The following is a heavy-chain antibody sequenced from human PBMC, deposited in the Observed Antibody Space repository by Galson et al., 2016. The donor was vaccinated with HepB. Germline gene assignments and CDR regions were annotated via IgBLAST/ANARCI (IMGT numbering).Heavy chain of an antibody. J-gene: IGHJ4*02. CDR2: IYYSGYS. Sequence: SETLSLTCSVSVGSVSGNYWSWIRHRPGKGLEWIGCIYYSGYSNSSPSLRSRVTMSVDPSKNQFSLRLSSVTAADTAIYYCAKHIDVVPTGRSLEYWGQGALVTVSS. V-gene: IGHV4-59*08. D-gene: IGHD2-15*01. CDR3: AKHIDVVPTGRSLEY. CDR1: VGSVSGNY.